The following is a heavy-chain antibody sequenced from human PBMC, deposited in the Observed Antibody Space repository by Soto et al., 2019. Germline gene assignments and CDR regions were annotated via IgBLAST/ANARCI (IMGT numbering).Heavy chain of an antibody. Sequence: PSETLSLTCTVSGGSISSGDYYWSWVRQPPGKGLEWIGYIYYSGSTYYNPSLKSRVTISVDTSKNQFSLKLSSVTAADTAVYYCARKGAAASYAHYYMDVWGKGTAVTVSS. J-gene: IGHJ6*03. CDR1: GGSISSGDYY. V-gene: IGHV4-30-4*01. CDR3: ARKGAAASYAHYYMDV. D-gene: IGHD6-13*01. CDR2: IYYSGST.